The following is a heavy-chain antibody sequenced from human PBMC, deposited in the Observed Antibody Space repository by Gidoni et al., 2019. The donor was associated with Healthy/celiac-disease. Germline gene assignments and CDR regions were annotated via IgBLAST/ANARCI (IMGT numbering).Heavy chain of an antibody. D-gene: IGHD5-12*01. V-gene: IGHV3-48*02. CDR1: GLTFSSYS. CDR2: ISSSSSTI. Sequence: EVQLVESGGGLVQPGGSLRLSCAASGLTFSSYSMNWVRQAPGKGLECVSYISSSSSTIYYADSVKGLFTISRDNAKNSLYLQMNSLRDEDTAVYYCAREVVATISGAFDIWGQGTIVTVSS. J-gene: IGHJ3*02. CDR3: AREVVATISGAFDI.